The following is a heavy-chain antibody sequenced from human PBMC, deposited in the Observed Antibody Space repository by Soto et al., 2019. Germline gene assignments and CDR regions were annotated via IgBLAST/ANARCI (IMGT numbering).Heavy chain of an antibody. CDR1: GGTFSSYA. J-gene: IGHJ3*02. CDR3: AFRKDYYDSSGYYVHAFDI. V-gene: IGHV1-69*13. CDR2: IIPIFGTA. Sequence: GASVKVSCKASGGTFSSYAISWVRQAPGQGLEWMGGIIPIFGTANYAQKFQGRVTITADESTSTAYMELSSLRSEDTAVYYCAFRKDYYDSSGYYVHAFDIWGQGTMVTVSS. D-gene: IGHD3-22*01.